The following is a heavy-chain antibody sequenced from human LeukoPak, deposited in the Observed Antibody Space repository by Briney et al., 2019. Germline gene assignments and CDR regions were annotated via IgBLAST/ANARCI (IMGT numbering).Heavy chain of an antibody. D-gene: IGHD3-10*01. CDR3: ARDFSGYGSGSYPYNYYYGMDV. CDR1: NGSITSYY. Sequence: SETLSLTCTVSNGSITSYYWSWIRQPPGKGLEWIGHVYYSGSTRYNPSLKSRVTISVDTSKNQFSLRLRSVTAADTAVYYCARDFSGYGSGSYPYNYYYGMDVWGQGTTVTVSS. J-gene: IGHJ6*02. CDR2: VYYSGST. V-gene: IGHV4-59*01.